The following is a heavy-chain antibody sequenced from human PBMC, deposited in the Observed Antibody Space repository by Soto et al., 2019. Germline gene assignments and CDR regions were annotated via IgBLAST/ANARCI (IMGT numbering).Heavy chain of an antibody. CDR2: IWYDGSNK. D-gene: IGHD6-19*01. CDR3: ARECAVYSSGWYQRGGFDY. Sequence: QVQLVESGGGVVLPGRSLRLSCAASGFTFSSYGMHWVRQAPGKGLEWVAVIWYDGSNKYSADSVKGRFTISRDNSKNTLYLQMNSLRAEDTAVYYCARECAVYSSGWYQRGGFDYWGQGTLVTVSS. CDR1: GFTFSSYG. V-gene: IGHV3-33*01. J-gene: IGHJ4*02.